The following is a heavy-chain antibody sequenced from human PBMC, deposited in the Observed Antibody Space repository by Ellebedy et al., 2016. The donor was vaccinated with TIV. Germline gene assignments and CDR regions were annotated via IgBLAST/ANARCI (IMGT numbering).Heavy chain of an antibody. V-gene: IGHV3-49*03. D-gene: IGHD1-26*01. CDR1: GFTFSDYY. CDR2: IRSKAYGGTT. J-gene: IGHJ4*02. CDR3: TREPQVGATTRFDY. Sequence: PGGSLRLSCAASGFTFSDYYMSWIRQAPGKGLEWVGFIRSKAYGGTTEYAASVKGRFTISRDDSKSIAYLQMNSLKTEDTAVYYCTREPQVGATTRFDYWGQGTLVTVSS.